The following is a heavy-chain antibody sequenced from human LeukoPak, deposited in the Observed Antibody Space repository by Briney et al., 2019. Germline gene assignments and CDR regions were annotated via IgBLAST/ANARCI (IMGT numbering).Heavy chain of an antibody. V-gene: IGHV1-2*02. Sequence: ASVKVSCKASGYTFTGYYMQWVRQAPGQGREWMGWINPNSGGTNYAQKFQGRVTMTRDTPISTAYMELSRLRSDDTAVYYCAREGHCTNGVCSPTDYWGQGTLVTVSS. CDR2: INPNSGGT. D-gene: IGHD2-8*01. J-gene: IGHJ4*02. CDR3: AREGHCTNGVCSPTDY. CDR1: GYTFTGYY.